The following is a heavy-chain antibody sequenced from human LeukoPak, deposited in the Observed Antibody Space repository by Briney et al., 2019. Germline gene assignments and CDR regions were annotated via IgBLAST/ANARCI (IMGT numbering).Heavy chain of an antibody. D-gene: IGHD3-9*01. Sequence: SETLSLTCAVYGGSFSGYYWSWIRQPPGKGLEWIGEINHSGSTNYNPSLKSRVTISVDTSKNQFSLKLSSVTAADTAVYYCARALVRYYDILTGYYCFDYWGQGTLVTVSS. J-gene: IGHJ4*02. CDR3: ARALVRYYDILTGYYCFDY. CDR2: INHSGST. V-gene: IGHV4-34*01. CDR1: GGSFSGYY.